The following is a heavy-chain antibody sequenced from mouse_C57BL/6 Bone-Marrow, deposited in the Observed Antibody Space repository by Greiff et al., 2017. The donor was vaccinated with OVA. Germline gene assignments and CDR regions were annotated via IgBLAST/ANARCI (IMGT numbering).Heavy chain of an antibody. CDR2: IYPGDGDT. V-gene: IGHV1-76*01. CDR1: GYTFTDYY. D-gene: IGHD1-1*01. CDR3: ARSYYGSSPLVY. J-gene: IGHJ4*01. Sequence: QVQLKESGAELVRPGASVKLSCKASGYTFTDYYINWVKQRPGQGLEWIGRIYPGDGDTNYNGKFKGKATLTADKSSSTAYMQLSSLTSEDSAVYFCARSYYGSSPLVYWGQGTSVTVSS.